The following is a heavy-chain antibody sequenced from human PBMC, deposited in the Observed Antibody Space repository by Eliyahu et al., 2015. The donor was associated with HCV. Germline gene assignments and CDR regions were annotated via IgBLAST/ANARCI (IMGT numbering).Heavy chain of an antibody. CDR2: IHXSGST. V-gene: IGHV4-59*01. CDR1: GGXXTTYY. Sequence: QVQLQESGPGLVKPSETLSLTCTVSGGXXTTYYWSCIRQPPGKGMEWIGYIHXSGSTNYNPSLKSRVTISVDTSKNQFSLNLTSVTAADTAIYYCASGGGGIAVTGTGGWFDPWGQGTLVTVSS. D-gene: IGHD6-19*01. J-gene: IGHJ5*02. CDR3: ASGGGGIAVTGTGGWFDP.